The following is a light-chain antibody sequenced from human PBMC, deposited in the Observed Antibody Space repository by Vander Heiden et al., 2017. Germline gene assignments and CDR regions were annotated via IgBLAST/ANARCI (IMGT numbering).Light chain of an antibody. J-gene: IGKJ5*01. Sequence: DIQLTQSPSSLSASVGDRVTITIRASQRISSYLNWYQQKPGKAPKLLIYAASSLQSGVPSRFGGSGSGTDFTLTISSLQPEDFATYYCQQSYSTPITFGQGTRLEIK. CDR2: AAS. CDR1: QRISSY. CDR3: QQSYSTPIT. V-gene: IGKV1-39*01.